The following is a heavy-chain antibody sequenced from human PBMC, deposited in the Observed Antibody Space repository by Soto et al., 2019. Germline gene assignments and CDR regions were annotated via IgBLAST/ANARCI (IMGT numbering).Heavy chain of an antibody. CDR1: GGSISSSSYY. V-gene: IGHV4-39*01. J-gene: IGHJ5*02. Sequence: PSETLSLTCTVSGGSISSSSYYWGWIRQPPGKGLEWIGSIYYSGSTYYNPSLKSRVTISVDTSKNQFSLKLSSVTAADTAVYYCARHLNLRFLEWLLSDNWFDPWGQGTLVTVSS. D-gene: IGHD3-3*01. CDR3: ARHLNLRFLEWLLSDNWFDP. CDR2: IYYSGST.